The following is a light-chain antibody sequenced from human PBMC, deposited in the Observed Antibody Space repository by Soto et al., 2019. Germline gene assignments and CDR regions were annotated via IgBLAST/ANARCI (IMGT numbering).Light chain of an antibody. CDR1: QSISRY. J-gene: IGKJ1*01. V-gene: IGKV1-27*01. CDR3: QQYNSAPRT. CDR2: AAS. Sequence: MTQAISTIYAYVRHTETNNYRASQSISRYVNWYQQKPGKVPKLLIDAASTLQSGVPSRFSGSGSGTDLTLTSSSLQPEDVATYYCQQYNSAPRTFGQGTKVDIK.